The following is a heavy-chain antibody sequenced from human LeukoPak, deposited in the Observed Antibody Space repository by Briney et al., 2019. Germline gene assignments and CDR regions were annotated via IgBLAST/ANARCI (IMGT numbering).Heavy chain of an antibody. CDR1: GYTFTDDY. D-gene: IGHD1-1*01. CDR2: INPNSGFT. CDR3: APTPEAYTSNWNV. V-gene: IGHV1-2*02. J-gene: IGHJ4*02. Sequence: ASVKVSCKTSGYTFTDDYMQWVRQAPGQGLEWMGWINPNSGFTNYAQKFQGRVTMTRDTSISTAYMEVRRLRPDGTAVYYCAPTPEAYTSNWNVWGQGTLVTVSS.